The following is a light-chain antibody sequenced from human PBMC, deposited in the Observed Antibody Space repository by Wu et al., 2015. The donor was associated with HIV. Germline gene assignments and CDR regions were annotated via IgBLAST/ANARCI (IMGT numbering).Light chain of an antibody. J-gene: IGKJ2*01. CDR2: AAS. V-gene: IGKV1-39*01. CDR3: QQANSFPYT. CDR1: QSISTY. Sequence: DIQMTQSPSSLSASVGDRVTITCRASQSISTYLHWFQQKPGKAPKLLIYAASNLQSGVPSRFSGSGSGTDFTLTIDSLQPEDFATYYCQQANSFPYTFGQGTNLEIK.